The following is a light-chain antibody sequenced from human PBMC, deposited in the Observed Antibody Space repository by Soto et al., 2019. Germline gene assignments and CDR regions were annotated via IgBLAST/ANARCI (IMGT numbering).Light chain of an antibody. V-gene: IGKV2-24*01. Sequence: DIVMTQTPLSSPVTLGQAASISCRSNESLVHSDGNTYLNWLQKRPGQPPRLLIYKISDRFSGVPDRVRGSGAGTDFTVEISRVEPGDVGVYYCMQATQFPWTFGQGTKVDIK. CDR2: KIS. CDR1: ESLVHSDGNTY. CDR3: MQATQFPWT. J-gene: IGKJ1*01.